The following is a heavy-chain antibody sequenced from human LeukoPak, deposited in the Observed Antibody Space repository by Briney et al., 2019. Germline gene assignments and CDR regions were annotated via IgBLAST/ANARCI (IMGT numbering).Heavy chain of an antibody. CDR1: GFTFRSYA. V-gene: IGHV3-64D*06. CDR2: VSSDGGST. Sequence: GGSLRLSCLPSGFTFRSYAMYWVRQAPGKGLEYVSAVSSDGGSTYYADSVKGRFTISRDNSKNTVYFQMSSLRAEDTAVYYCVRLYCSGGSCQYFDYWGQGTLVTVSS. CDR3: VRLYCSGGSCQYFDY. D-gene: IGHD2-15*01. J-gene: IGHJ4*02.